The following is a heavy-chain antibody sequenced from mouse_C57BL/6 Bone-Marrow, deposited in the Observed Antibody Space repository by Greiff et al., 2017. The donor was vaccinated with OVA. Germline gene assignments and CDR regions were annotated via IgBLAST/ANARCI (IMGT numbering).Heavy chain of an antibody. J-gene: IGHJ4*01. CDR1: GYTFTSYW. Sequence: VQLQQSGAELVKPGASVKLSCKASGYTFTSYWMQWVKQRPGQGLEWIGEIDPSDSTTNYNQKFKGKATLTVDTSSSTAYMQLSSLTSEDSAVYYCARWKAMDYWGQGTSVTVSS. CDR2: IDPSDSTT. V-gene: IGHV1-50*01. CDR3: ARWKAMDY.